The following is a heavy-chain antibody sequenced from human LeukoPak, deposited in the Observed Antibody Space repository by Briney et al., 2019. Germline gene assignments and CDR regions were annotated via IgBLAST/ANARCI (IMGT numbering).Heavy chain of an antibody. J-gene: IGHJ4*02. CDR3: ARAHYYDSSGYPLFDY. CDR2: ISSSSSYI. CDR1: GFTFSSYG. Sequence: GGSLRLSCAASGFTFSSYGMHWVRQAPGKGLEWVSSISSSSSYIYYADSVKGRFTISRDNAKNPLYLQMNSLRAEDTAVYYCARAHYYDSSGYPLFDYWGQGTLVTVSS. V-gene: IGHV3-21*01. D-gene: IGHD3-22*01.